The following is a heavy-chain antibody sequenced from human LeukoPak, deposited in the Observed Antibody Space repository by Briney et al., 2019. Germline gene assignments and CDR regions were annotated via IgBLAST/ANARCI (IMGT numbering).Heavy chain of an antibody. V-gene: IGHV4-4*07. CDR3: ARVRIAAAGTGWFDP. Sequence: SETLSLTCTVSGGSNSSYYWSWIRQPAGKGLEWIGRIYTSGSTNYNPSLKSRVTMSVDTSKNQFSLKLSFVTAADTAVYYCARVRIAAAGTGWFDPWGQGTLVTVSS. CDR1: GGSNSSYY. J-gene: IGHJ5*02. CDR2: IYTSGST. D-gene: IGHD6-13*01.